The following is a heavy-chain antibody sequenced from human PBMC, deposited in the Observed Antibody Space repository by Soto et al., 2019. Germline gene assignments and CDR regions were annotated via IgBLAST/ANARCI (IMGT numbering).Heavy chain of an antibody. D-gene: IGHD6-13*01. CDR1: GYTFTSYY. J-gene: IGHJ4*02. Sequence: ASVKVSCKASGYTFTSYYMHWVRQAPGQGLEWMGIINPSGGSTSYAQKFQGRVTMTRDTSTSTVYMELSSLRSEDTAVYYCARDGSGLSSRNPVYYFDYWGQRTLVTVSS. CDR2: INPSGGST. CDR3: ARDGSGLSSRNPVYYFDY. V-gene: IGHV1-46*01.